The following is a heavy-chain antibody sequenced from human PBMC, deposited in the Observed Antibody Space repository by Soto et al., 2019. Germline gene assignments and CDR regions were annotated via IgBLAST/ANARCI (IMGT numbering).Heavy chain of an antibody. V-gene: IGHV1-69*14. Sequence: QDRLVQSGAEVKKPGSSVKVSCKAYGGTFSAYAFSWVRQAPGQGLEWVGGIVPTFGTTKYAEKFQGRVTITADTSTSTVFLFLSSLRSEATAVYYCARPSRGSSNYAMDVWGQGTTVTVS. CDR3: ARPSRGSSNYAMDV. CDR2: IVPTFGTT. J-gene: IGHJ6*02. CDR1: GGTFSAYA. D-gene: IGHD6-6*01.